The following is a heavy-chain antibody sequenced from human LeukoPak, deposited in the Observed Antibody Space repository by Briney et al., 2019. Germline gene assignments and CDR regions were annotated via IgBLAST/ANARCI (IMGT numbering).Heavy chain of an antibody. J-gene: IGHJ6*03. CDR1: GLSVSGYW. V-gene: IGHV3-7*01. Sequence: GGSLRFSCAASGLSVSGYWLTWVRQAPGKGLEWVANIKQDGSEKNYVDSVKGRFTISRDNADNSLYLEMTNLRVEDTAVYFCASRYCTGVNCFAASYMCMDVWGEGTSVTVSS. CDR3: ASRYCTGVNCFAASYMCMDV. D-gene: IGHD2-8*02. CDR2: IKQDGSEK.